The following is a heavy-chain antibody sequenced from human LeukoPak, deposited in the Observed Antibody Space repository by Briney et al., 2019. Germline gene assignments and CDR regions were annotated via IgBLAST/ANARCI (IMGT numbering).Heavy chain of an antibody. D-gene: IGHD6-13*01. CDR2: IRYDGSNK. Sequence: PGGSLRLSCAASGFTFSSYGMHWVRQAPGKGLEWVAFIRYDGSNKYYAGSVKGRFTISRDNSKNTLYLQMNSLRAEDTAVYYCAKEPLPYYSSSYFDYWGQGTLVTVSS. CDR3: AKEPLPYYSSSYFDY. CDR1: GFTFSSYG. J-gene: IGHJ4*02. V-gene: IGHV3-30*02.